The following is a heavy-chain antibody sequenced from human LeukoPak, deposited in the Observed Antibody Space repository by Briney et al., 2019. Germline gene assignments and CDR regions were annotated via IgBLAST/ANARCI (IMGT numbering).Heavy chain of an antibody. CDR3: ASDLTVPPYNWFDP. CDR1: GGSIRSSH. J-gene: IGHJ5*02. CDR2: IYNSGGT. V-gene: IGHV4-4*07. Sequence: SETLSLTCTVSGGSIRSSHWSWIRQPAGKGLEWIAIIYNSGGTNYNPSLKSRVTISRDTSKNQFSLTLTHVTPADTAVYYCASDLTVPPYNWFDPWGQGTLVTVSS. D-gene: IGHD7-27*01.